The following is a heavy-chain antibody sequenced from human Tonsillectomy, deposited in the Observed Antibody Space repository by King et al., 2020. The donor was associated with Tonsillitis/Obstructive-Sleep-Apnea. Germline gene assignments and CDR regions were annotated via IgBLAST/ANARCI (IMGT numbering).Heavy chain of an antibody. CDR2: ISSSGSTI. Sequence: VQLVESGGGLVQPGGSLRLSCAASGFTFSSYEMNWVRQSPGKGLEWVSYISSSGSTIYYADSVKGRFTISRDNAKNSLYLQMNSLRAEDTAVYYCARVKAYDSSGYYYYYYYYCMDVWRQGTTLTVS. V-gene: IGHV3-48*03. CDR3: ARVKAYDSSGYYYYYYYYCMDV. J-gene: IGHJ6*02. CDR1: GFTFSSYE. D-gene: IGHD3-22*01.